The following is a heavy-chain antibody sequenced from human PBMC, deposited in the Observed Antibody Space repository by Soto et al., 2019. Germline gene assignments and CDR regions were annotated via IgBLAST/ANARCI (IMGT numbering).Heavy chain of an antibody. V-gene: IGHV1-69*13. CDR1: GGTFSSYA. Sequence: GASVKVSCKASGGTFSSYAISWVRQAPGQGLEWMGGIIPIFGTANYAQKFQGRVTITADESTSTAYMELSSLRSEDTGVYYCARVGRNYYDSSRAREVTSRGALLASNWFDPWGLGTLVTVSS. CDR3: ARVGRNYYDSSRAREVTSRGALLASNWFDP. J-gene: IGHJ5*02. D-gene: IGHD3-22*01. CDR2: IIPIFGTA.